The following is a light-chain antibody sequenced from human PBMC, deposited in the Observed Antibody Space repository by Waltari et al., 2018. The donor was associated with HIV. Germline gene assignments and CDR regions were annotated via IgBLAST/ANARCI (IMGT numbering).Light chain of an antibody. Sequence: EILLTQSPAILSMSLGERATLSRRASQNIRYNVAWYSQRPGQSPRLLISSASSRATDIPARFSGSGSGTEFTLTISSLQSEDFAVYYCQHYNNWPPFSFGQWTKLDIK. CDR2: SAS. V-gene: IGKV3-15*01. CDR1: QNIRYN. J-gene: IGKJ2*01. CDR3: QHYNNWPPFS.